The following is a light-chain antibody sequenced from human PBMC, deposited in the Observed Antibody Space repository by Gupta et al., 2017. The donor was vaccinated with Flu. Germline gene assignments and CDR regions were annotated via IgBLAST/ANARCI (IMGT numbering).Light chain of an antibody. V-gene: IGKV3-15*01. Sequence: EVVMTQSPATLSVSPGERASLSCRSSQSVTSNLAWYKQKPGQAPRLLIYRASTRDTGIPARFSGSGYGKEFTLTINSRQHEDFAVYYCQQNNHWPPWTFGQGTKVEV. CDR3: QQNNHWPPWT. CDR1: QSVTSN. CDR2: RAS. J-gene: IGKJ1*01.